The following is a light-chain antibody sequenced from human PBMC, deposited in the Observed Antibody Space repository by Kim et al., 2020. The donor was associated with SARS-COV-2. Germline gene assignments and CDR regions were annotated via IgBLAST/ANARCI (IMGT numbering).Light chain of an antibody. Sequence: WAPGERATLSCRASQSGNSDSLAWYQQKPGQAPRLLIYATSTRATGVPDRFGGSGSGTDFTLTIGRLEPEDFAMYFCQQYDTSPCSFGQGTKLEI. V-gene: IGKV3-20*01. J-gene: IGKJ2*04. CDR3: QQYDTSPCS. CDR1: QSGNSDS. CDR2: ATS.